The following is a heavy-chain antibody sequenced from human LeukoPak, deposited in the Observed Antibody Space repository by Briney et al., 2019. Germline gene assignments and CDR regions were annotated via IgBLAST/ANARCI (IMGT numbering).Heavy chain of an antibody. J-gene: IGHJ6*03. CDR3: ARFRYGFSMDV. D-gene: IGHD5-18*01. V-gene: IGHV3-48*03. CDR1: GFTFSSYE. Sequence: AGGSLRLSCAASGFTFSSYEMNWVRQAPGKGLEWVSYISSSGSTIYYADSVKGRFTISRDNAKNSLYLQMNSLRAEDTAVYYCARFRYGFSMDVWGKGTTVTVSS. CDR2: ISSSGSTI.